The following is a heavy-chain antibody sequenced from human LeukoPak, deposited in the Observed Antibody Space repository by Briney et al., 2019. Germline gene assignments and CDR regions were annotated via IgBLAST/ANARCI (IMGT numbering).Heavy chain of an antibody. J-gene: IGHJ4*02. V-gene: IGHV3-30*02. Sequence: PGGSLRLSCAASGFTFSSYGMHWVRQAPGKGLEWVAFIRYDGSNKYYADSVKGRFTISRDNAKNSLYLLMNSLRADDTAVYYCARESITGDRDFDYWGQGTLITVSS. CDR2: IRYDGSNK. CDR1: GFTFSSYG. CDR3: ARESITGDRDFDY. D-gene: IGHD7-27*01.